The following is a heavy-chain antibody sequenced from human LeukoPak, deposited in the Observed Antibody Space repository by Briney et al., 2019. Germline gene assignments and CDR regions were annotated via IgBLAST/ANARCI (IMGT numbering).Heavy chain of an antibody. CDR2: ISYSSSYI. CDR3: ARDLHYYDSSAYHPVSY. D-gene: IGHD3-22*01. Sequence: SGGSLRLSCEASGFTFSSYTMNWVRQAPGKGLEWVSSISYSSSYIYYADSVKGRFTIPRDNAKNSLYLQMNSLRAEDTAVYHCARDLHYYDSSAYHPVSYWGQGTLVTVSS. CDR1: GFTFSSYT. V-gene: IGHV3-21*01. J-gene: IGHJ4*02.